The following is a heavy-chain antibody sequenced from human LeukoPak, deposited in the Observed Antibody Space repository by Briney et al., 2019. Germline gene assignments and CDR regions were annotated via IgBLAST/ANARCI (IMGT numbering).Heavy chain of an antibody. D-gene: IGHD5-18*01. CDR2: INPNSGGT. Sequence: ASVKVSCKASGYTFTGYYMHWVRQAPGQGLEWMGRINPNSGGTNYTQNSQGRVTMTRDTSISTAYMELSRLRSDDTAVYYCARERGYSYGYYLWGQGTLVTVSS. J-gene: IGHJ4*02. CDR3: ARERGYSYGYYL. V-gene: IGHV1-2*06. CDR1: GYTFTGYY.